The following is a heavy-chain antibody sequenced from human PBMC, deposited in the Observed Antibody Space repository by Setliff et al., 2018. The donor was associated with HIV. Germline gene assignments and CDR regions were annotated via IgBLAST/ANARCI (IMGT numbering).Heavy chain of an antibody. Sequence: LSLTCAVYGGSFSGYYWSWIRQPPGKGLEWIGEINHSGSTNYNPPLKSRVTISVDTSKNQFSLKLSSVTAADTAVYHCARGKWFDPWGQGTLVTVSS. V-gene: IGHV4-34*01. CDR1: GGSFSGYY. CDR2: INHSGST. CDR3: ARGKWFDP. J-gene: IGHJ5*02.